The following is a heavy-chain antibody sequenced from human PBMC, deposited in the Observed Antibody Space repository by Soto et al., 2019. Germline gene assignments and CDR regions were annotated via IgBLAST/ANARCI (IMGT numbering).Heavy chain of an antibody. CDR2: ISYSGTT. D-gene: IGHD3-22*01. CDR3: AKDQYYETRCVDY. CDR1: GGSISSSGYY. V-gene: IGHV4-39*02. J-gene: IGHJ4*02. Sequence: SETLSLTCAVSGGSISSSGYYWGWIRQPPGKGLEWIGSISYSGTTYYNPSLKSRVTISVDTSKNQFSLKLNSVTAADTAVYYCAKDQYYETRCVDYWGQGTLVTVSS.